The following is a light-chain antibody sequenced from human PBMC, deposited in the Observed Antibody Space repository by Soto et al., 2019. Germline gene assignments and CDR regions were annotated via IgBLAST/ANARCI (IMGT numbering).Light chain of an antibody. Sequence: DIQMTQSPSSLSASVGDRVTITCRASQSISSYLNWYQQKPGKAPKLLIYAASSLQSGVPSRFSGSGSGTDFTLTISSLQPEDFATYYCQQSYSAVTLGQGTKVEIK. CDR2: AAS. CDR1: QSISSY. CDR3: QQSYSAVT. J-gene: IGKJ1*01. V-gene: IGKV1-39*01.